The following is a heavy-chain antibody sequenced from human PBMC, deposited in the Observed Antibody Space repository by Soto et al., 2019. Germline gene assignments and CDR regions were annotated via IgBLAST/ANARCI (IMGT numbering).Heavy chain of an antibody. D-gene: IGHD2-2*01. V-gene: IGHV4-31*03. CDR2: IYYSGST. J-gene: IGHJ4*02. CDR3: ARTAPPLVVPAAKFDY. CDR1: GGSISSGGYY. Sequence: TLSLTCTVSGGSISSGGYYWSWIRQHPGKGLEWIGYIYYSGSTYYNPSLKSRVTISVDTSKNQFSLKLSSVTAADTAVYYCARTAPPLVVPAAKFDYWGQGTLVTVSS.